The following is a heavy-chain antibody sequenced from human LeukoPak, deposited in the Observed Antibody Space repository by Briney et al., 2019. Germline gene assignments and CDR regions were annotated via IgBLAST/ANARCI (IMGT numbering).Heavy chain of an antibody. V-gene: IGHV3-23*01. CDR2: ITASGDT. Sequence: GGSLRLSCAASGFTFSSYAMSWVRQAPGKGLEWVSTITASGDTYYADSLKGRFTISRDTSKNTLYLQINSLRAEDTAVYYCAKRGRYYFDQWGQGTLVTVSS. CDR1: GFTFSSYA. J-gene: IGHJ4*02. CDR3: AKRGRYYFDQ.